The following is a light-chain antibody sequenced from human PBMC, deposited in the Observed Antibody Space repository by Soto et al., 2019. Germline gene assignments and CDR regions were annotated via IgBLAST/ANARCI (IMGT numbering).Light chain of an antibody. CDR1: QSVTNRY. V-gene: IGKV3-20*01. J-gene: IGKJ5*01. Sequence: EIVFTQSPDTLSLSPVEGATLSCRASQSVTNRYLAWYQHKPGQAPRLLIYGASTRATGIPDRFSGSGFETDFSLTISRLEPEDFAVYFCQQYSTSPPITFGQGTRLEI. CDR2: GAS. CDR3: QQYSTSPPIT.